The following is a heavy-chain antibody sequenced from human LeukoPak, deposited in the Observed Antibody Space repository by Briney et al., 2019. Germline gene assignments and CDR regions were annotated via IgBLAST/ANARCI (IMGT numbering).Heavy chain of an antibody. CDR1: GFTFDDYG. CDR2: INWNGGGT. V-gene: IGHV3-20*04. J-gene: IGHJ4*02. Sequence: GGSLRLSCAASGFTFDDYGMSWVRQAPGKGLEWVSGINWNGGGTGYADSVKGRFTISRDNAKNSLYLQMNSLRAEDTALYYCAREYDTSGYYGTSDYWGQGTLVTVSS. D-gene: IGHD3-22*01. CDR3: AREYDTSGYYGTSDY.